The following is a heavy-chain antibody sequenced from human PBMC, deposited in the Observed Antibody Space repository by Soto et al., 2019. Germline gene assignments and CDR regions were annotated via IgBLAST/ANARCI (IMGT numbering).Heavy chain of an antibody. CDR2: IYPGDSDA. J-gene: IGHJ4*02. CDR1: GYSFTDYW. D-gene: IGHD3-9*01. CDR3: ARQAHYNILTGYFYYFDY. Sequence: PGESLKISCKSSGYSFTDYWIGWVRQMPGKGLEWMGIIYPGDSDARYSPSFQGQVTISVDTSINTAFLRWNSLTASDTAMYYCARQAHYNILTGYFYYFDYWGQGSLVTVSS. V-gene: IGHV5-51*01.